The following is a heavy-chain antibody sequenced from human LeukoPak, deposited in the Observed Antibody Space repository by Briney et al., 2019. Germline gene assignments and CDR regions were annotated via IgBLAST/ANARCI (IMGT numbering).Heavy chain of an antibody. CDR2: INPNSGGT. J-gene: IGHJ4*02. CDR3: ARTRTIVGAKGFDY. D-gene: IGHD1-26*01. CDR1: GYTFTGYY. V-gene: IGHV1-2*06. Sequence: GASVKVSCKASGYTFTGYYMHWVRQAPGQGLEWMGRINPNSGGTNYAQKFQGRVTMTRDTSISTAYMELSRLRSADTAVYYCARTRTIVGAKGFDYWGQGTLVTVSS.